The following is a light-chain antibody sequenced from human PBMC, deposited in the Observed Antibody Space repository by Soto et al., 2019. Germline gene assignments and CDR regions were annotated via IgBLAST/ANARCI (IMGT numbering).Light chain of an antibody. CDR1: QDIRNF. CDR2: DAS. CDR3: QKYNSAPRT. V-gene: IGKV1-27*01. J-gene: IGKJ1*01. Sequence: DLQMTQSPSSLSASVGDRVTITCRASQDIRNFLAWYQKKPGKAPRLLIYDASALQSGVPSRFSALGSGTDFTLTISSLQPDDVAVYYCQKYNSAPRTFGQGTKVEIK.